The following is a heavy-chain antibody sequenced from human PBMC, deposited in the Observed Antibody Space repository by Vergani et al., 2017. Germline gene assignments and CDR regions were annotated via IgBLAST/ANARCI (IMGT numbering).Heavy chain of an antibody. CDR2: VEPEDGET. CDR1: GYTFTDHY. V-gene: IGHV1-69-2*01. J-gene: IGHJ6*02. CDR3: ATPQTVTTGGMEV. Sequence: EVQLVQSGAEVKKPGATMKISCKVSGYTFTDHYMHWVKQAPGKGLEWMGLVEPEDGETIYAEKLKGRVTIAADTSTDTAHLELSSLRSEDTAVYYCATPQTVTTGGMEVWGQGTTVIVSS. D-gene: IGHD4-17*01.